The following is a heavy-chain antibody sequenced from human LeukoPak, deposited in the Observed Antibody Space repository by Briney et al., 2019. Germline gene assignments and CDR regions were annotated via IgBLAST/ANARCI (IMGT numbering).Heavy chain of an antibody. CDR2: IYYSGST. J-gene: IGHJ5*02. V-gene: IGHV4-59*01. CDR1: GGSISSYY. CDR3: ARNTRGNWFDP. Sequence: SETLSLTCTVSGGSISSYYWSWIRQPPGKGLEWIGYIYYSGSTNYNPSLKSRVTISVDTSKNQPSLKLSSVTAAGTAVYYCARNTRGNWFDPWGQGTLVTVSS. D-gene: IGHD1-26*01.